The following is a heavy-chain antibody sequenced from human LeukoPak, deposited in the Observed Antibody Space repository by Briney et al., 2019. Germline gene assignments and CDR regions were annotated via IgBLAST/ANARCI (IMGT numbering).Heavy chain of an antibody. V-gene: IGHV3-33*01. Sequence: GGSLRLSCAASGFTFSSYGMHWVRQAPGKGLEWVAVIWYDESNKYYADSVKGRFTISRDNSKNTLYLQMNSLRAEDTAVYYCARGSITIFGVVVPNPYFDYWGQGTLVTVSS. CDR3: ARGSITIFGVVVPNPYFDY. J-gene: IGHJ4*02. D-gene: IGHD3-3*01. CDR1: GFTFSSYG. CDR2: IWYDESNK.